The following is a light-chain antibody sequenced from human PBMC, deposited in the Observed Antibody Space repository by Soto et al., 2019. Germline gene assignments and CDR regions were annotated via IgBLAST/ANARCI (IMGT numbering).Light chain of an antibody. Sequence: LTQSTGTLSLYEGVRATLSGGTSQSVSNNYLAWYQQKPGQAPRLLIYGASSRATGIPDRFSCSGSGTDFTLSIGSVVPQDCAVYYCEHYSSRWAFGQGTKVDIK. CDR3: EHYSSRWA. CDR2: GAS. CDR1: QSVSNNY. J-gene: IGKJ1*01. V-gene: IGKV3-20*01.